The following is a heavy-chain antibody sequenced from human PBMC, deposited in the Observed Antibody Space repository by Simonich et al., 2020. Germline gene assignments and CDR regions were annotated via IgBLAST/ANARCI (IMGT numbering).Heavy chain of an antibody. J-gene: IGHJ4*02. CDR1: GYTFTSYG. V-gene: IGHV1-18*01. CDR3: ARASRGTWWYYYFDY. CDR2: IGDYNSNT. D-gene: IGHD2-15*01. Sequence: QVQLVQSGAEVKKPGASVKVSCKASGYTFTSYGISWVRQAPGQGLEWMGWIGDYNSNTNYAQKLQGRVTMTTDTSTSTAYMELRSLRSDDTAVYYCARASRGTWWYYYFDYWGQGTLVTVSS.